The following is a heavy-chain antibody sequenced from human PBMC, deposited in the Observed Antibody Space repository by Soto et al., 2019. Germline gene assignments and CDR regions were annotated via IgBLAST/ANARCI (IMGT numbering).Heavy chain of an antibody. V-gene: IGHV3-74*01. Sequence: DVQLVESGGGLVQPGGSLRVSCAASGFTLGSHRIHWVRQPPGKGLEWVSRIDTDGGGTSYADSVKGRFTISTDNAKNTVYLQMTGLRAEDTAVYYCATVVDLWGQGTLVTVSS. D-gene: IGHD2-15*01. CDR1: GFTLGSHR. J-gene: IGHJ5*02. CDR2: IDTDGGGT. CDR3: ATVVDL.